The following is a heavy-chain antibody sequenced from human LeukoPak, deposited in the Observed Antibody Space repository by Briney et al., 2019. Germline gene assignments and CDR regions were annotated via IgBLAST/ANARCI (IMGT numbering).Heavy chain of an antibody. CDR1: GDSISNYY. D-gene: IGHD3-10*01. J-gene: IGHJ3*02. Sequence: SETLSLTCTVSGDSISNYYWNWIRQPPGRGLEWIGYIYYTGSTNYNPSLKSRVTISLDTSRNQFSLRLSSVPAADTAVYYCAYTDMVRGAPPAFDIWGQGTMVTVSS. V-gene: IGHV4-59*08. CDR2: IYYTGST. CDR3: AYTDMVRGAPPAFDI.